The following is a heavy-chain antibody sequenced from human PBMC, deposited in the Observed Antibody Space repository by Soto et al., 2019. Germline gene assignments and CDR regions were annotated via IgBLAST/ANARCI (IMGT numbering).Heavy chain of an antibody. D-gene: IGHD3-10*01. J-gene: IGHJ4*02. CDR2: INPSGGST. Sequence: ASLKVSCKASGYTFTSYYMHWVRQAPGQGLEWMGIINPSGGSTSYAQKFQGRVTMTRDTSTSTVYMELSSLRSEDTAVYYCARVGRSSGYFGSGSFDFDYWGQGTLVTVSS. V-gene: IGHV1-46*01. CDR3: ARVGRSSGYFGSGSFDFDY. CDR1: GYTFTSYY.